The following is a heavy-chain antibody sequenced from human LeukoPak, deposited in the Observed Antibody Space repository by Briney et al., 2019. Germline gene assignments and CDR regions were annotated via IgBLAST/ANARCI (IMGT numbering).Heavy chain of an antibody. D-gene: IGHD2-2*02. CDR3: ARLGYCSSTSCYKDY. V-gene: IGHV1-46*01. CDR1: XXXXXSYY. Sequence: GASVXVXXXXXXXXXXSYYMHWVRQAPGQGLEWMGIINPSGGSTSYAQKFQGRVTMTRDTSTSTVYMELSSLRSEDTAVYYCARLGYCSSTSCYKDYWGQGTLVTVSS. J-gene: IGHJ4*02. CDR2: INPSGGST.